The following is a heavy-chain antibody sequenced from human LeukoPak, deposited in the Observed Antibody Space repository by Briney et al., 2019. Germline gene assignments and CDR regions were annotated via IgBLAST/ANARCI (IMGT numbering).Heavy chain of an antibody. D-gene: IGHD2-15*01. Sequence: GGSLRLSCLDSGFTFSSYWMSWVRQAPGKGLEWVANIKQDGSDKYYVDSVKGRFTISRDNAKNSLYLQMNSLRAEDTAVYFCASGPRWVGAAWAHSFDIWGQGTTVTVSS. CDR3: ASGPRWVGAAWAHSFDI. J-gene: IGHJ3*02. CDR2: IKQDGSDK. V-gene: IGHV3-7*01. CDR1: GFTFSSYW.